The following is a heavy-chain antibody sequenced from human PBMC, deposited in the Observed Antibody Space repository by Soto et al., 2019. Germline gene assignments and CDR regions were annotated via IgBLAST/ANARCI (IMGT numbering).Heavy chain of an antibody. CDR2: ISAYNGKT. J-gene: IGHJ4*02. CDR3: ARTQGITMIVHEGV. CDR1: GYTFTSYG. V-gene: IGHV1-18*01. D-gene: IGHD3-22*01. Sequence: QVQLVQSGADVKKTGASVKVSCKASGYTFTSYGISWVRQSPGQGIEWMGWISAYNGKTNYAQKLQGRVTMTTDTSTSTAYIELRSLGSDDTAVYCWARTQGITMIVHEGVWGQGTLVNGSS.